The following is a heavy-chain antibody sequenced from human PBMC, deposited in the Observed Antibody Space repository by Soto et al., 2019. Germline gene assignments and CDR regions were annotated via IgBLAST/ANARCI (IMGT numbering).Heavy chain of an antibody. V-gene: IGHV3-23*01. CDR3: AKDSGYITMVRGVIGY. D-gene: IGHD3-10*01. J-gene: IGHJ4*02. CDR2: ISGSGGST. Sequence: GGSLSLSCAASGFTFSSYAMSWVRQAPGKGLEWVSAISGSGGSTYYADSVKGRFTISRDNSKNTLYLQMNSLRAEDTAVYYCAKDSGYITMVRGVIGYWGQGTLVTVSS. CDR1: GFTFSSYA.